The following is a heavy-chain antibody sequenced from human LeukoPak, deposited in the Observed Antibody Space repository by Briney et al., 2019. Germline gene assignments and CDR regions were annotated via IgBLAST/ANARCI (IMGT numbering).Heavy chain of an antibody. CDR1: GYTFTSYG. Sequence: ASVKVSCKASGYTFTSYGISWVRQAPGQGLEWMGRISAYNGNTNYAQKLQGRVTMTTDTSTSTAYMELRSLRSDDTAVYYCARILGDSSGYHYTILFGVFDIWGQGTMVTVSS. D-gene: IGHD3-22*01. CDR3: ARILGDSSGYHYTILFGVFDI. J-gene: IGHJ3*02. V-gene: IGHV1-18*01. CDR2: ISAYNGNT.